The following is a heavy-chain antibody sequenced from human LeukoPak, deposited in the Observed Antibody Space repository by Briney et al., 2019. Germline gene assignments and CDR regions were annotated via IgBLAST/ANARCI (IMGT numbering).Heavy chain of an antibody. V-gene: IGHV3-7*01. CDR1: GFTFSSYW. CDR2: IKQDGSEK. CDR3: ARSYYVWGSYPPDDY. D-gene: IGHD3-16*02. J-gene: IGHJ4*02. Sequence: GGSLRLSCAASGFTFSSYWMSWVRQAPGKGLEWVANIKQDGSEKYYVDSVKGRFTISRDNAKNSPYLQMNSLRAEDTAVYYCARSYYVWGSYPPDDYWGQGTLVTVSS.